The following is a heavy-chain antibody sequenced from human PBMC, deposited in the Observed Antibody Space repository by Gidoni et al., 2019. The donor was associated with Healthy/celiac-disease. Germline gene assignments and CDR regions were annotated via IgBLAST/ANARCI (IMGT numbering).Heavy chain of an antibody. J-gene: IGHJ1*01. CDR2: ISAYNGNT. V-gene: IGHV1-18*01. D-gene: IGHD3-3*02. CDR3: ARGISISDLDYSQAWVYFQH. Sequence: QVQLVQSVAEVKKPGASVQVSCTASGYTFTSYGIRWVRQAPGQGLEWMGWISAYNGNTNYAQKRQGRVTMTTDTSTSTAYMELRSLRSDDTAVYYCARGISISDLDYSQAWVYFQHWGQGTLVTVSS. CDR1: GYTFTSYG.